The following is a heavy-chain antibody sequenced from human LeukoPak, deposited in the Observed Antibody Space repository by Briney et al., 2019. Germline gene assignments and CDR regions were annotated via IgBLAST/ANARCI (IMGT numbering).Heavy chain of an antibody. J-gene: IGHJ6*03. Sequence: SETLSLTCTVSGGSISSYYWSWIRQPAGKGLEWIGRIYTSGNTNYNPSLKSRVTMSVDTSKNQFSLKLISVTAADTAVYYCARWVVNYFYMDVWGKGTTATVSS. CDR2: IYTSGNT. V-gene: IGHV4-4*07. CDR3: ARWVVNYFYMDV. CDR1: GGSISSYY. D-gene: IGHD2-21*01.